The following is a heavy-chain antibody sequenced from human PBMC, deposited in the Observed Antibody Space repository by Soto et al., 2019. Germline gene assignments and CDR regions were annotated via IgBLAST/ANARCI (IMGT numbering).Heavy chain of an antibody. J-gene: IGHJ6*02. Sequence: GASVKVSCKASGGTFSSYAISWVRQAPGQGLEWMGGIIPIFGTANYAQKFQGRVTITADKSTSTAYMELSSLRSEDTAVYYCARDPSYDSSGYYFVFTYGMDVWGQGTTVTVYS. D-gene: IGHD3-22*01. CDR1: GGTFSSYA. CDR3: ARDPSYDSSGYYFVFTYGMDV. CDR2: IIPIFGTA. V-gene: IGHV1-69*06.